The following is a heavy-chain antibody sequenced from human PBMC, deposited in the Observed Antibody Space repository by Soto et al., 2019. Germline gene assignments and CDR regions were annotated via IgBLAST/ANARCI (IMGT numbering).Heavy chain of an antibody. Sequence: QVQLVESGGGVVQPGRSLRLSCAASGFTFSSYGMHWVRQAPGKGLEWVAVISYDGSNKYYEDSVKGRFTISRDNSKNTLYLQMNSLRAEDTAVYYCAKDLSLGFGELINWFDPWGQGTLVTVSS. V-gene: IGHV3-30*18. CDR2: ISYDGSNK. J-gene: IGHJ5*02. CDR1: GFTFSSYG. D-gene: IGHD3-10*01. CDR3: AKDLSLGFGELINWFDP.